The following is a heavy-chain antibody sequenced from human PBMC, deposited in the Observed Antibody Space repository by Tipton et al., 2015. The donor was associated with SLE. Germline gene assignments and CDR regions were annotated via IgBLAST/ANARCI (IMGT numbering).Heavy chain of an antibody. CDR1: GGSLSSSSYY. CDR2: IYYSGST. V-gene: IGHV4-39*01. Sequence: TLSLTCTVSGGSLSSSSYYWGWIRQPPGKGLEWIGSIYYSGSTYYNPSLKSRVTISVDTSKNQFSLKLSSVTAADTAVYYCARRGDYGDYRDYFDYWGQGTLVTVSS. CDR3: ARRGDYGDYRDYFDY. D-gene: IGHD4-17*01. J-gene: IGHJ4*02.